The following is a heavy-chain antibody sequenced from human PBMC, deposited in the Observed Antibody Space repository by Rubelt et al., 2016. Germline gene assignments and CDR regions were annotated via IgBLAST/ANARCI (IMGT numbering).Heavy chain of an antibody. J-gene: IGHJ6*02. Sequence: QVQLVQSGAEVKKPGASVKVSCKASGYTFTSYAMHWVRQAPGQRLEWMGWINAGNGNTKYSQKFQGRVTITRDTSASTAYMELGSLRSEDTAVYYCARERDIVVVPAAITDYYYGMDVWGQGTTVTVSS. CDR1: GYTFTSYA. CDR2: INAGNGNT. V-gene: IGHV1-3*01. D-gene: IGHD2-2*02. CDR3: ARERDIVVVPAAITDYYYGMDV.